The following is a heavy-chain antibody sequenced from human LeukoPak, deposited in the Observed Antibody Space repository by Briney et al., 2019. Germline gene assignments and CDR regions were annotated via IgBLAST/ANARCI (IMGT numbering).Heavy chain of an antibody. CDR1: GFTFSDHY. D-gene: IGHD2-2*01. J-gene: IGHJ4*02. CDR2: SRDKANSYTT. V-gene: IGHV3-72*01. Sequence: GGSLRLSCAASGFTFSDHYIDWVRQAPGKGLEWVGRSRDKANSYTTEYAASVKGRFTISRDDSKNALFLQMSSLTAEDTAIYYCARDHAYRADYWGQGTLVTVSS. CDR3: ARDHAYRADY.